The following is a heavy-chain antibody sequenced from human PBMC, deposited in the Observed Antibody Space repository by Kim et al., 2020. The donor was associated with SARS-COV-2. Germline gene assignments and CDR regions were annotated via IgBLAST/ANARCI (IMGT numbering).Heavy chain of an antibody. CDR1: GFTFSSYS. V-gene: IGHV3-21*01. Sequence: GGSLRLSCAASGFTFSSYSMNWVRQAPGKGLEWVSSISSSSSYIYYADSVKGRFTISRDNAKNSLYLQMNSLRAEDTAVYYCARDTPELGVVTPAFWGYYYYGMDVWGQGTTVTVSS. D-gene: IGHD2-21*02. J-gene: IGHJ6*02. CDR3: ARDTPELGVVTPAFWGYYYYGMDV. CDR2: ISSSSSYI.